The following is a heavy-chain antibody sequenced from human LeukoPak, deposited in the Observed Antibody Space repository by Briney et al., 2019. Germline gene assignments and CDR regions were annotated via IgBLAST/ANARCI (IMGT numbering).Heavy chain of an antibody. CDR2: IIPIFGTA. Sequence: GASVKVSCKASGGTFSSYAISWVRQAPGQGLEWKGGIIPIFGTANYAQKFQGRVTITADESTSTAYMELSSLRSEDTAVYYCARGKLGSSGWYYFDYWGQGTLVTVSS. D-gene: IGHD6-19*01. J-gene: IGHJ4*02. CDR1: GGTFSSYA. V-gene: IGHV1-69*13. CDR3: ARGKLGSSGWYYFDY.